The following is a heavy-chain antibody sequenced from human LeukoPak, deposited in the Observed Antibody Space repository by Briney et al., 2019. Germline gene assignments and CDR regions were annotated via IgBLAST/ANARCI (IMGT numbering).Heavy chain of an antibody. V-gene: IGHV5-51*01. CDR3: ARHHCSSTSCYPGYMDV. Sequence: GESLKISCKGSGYSFTSYWIGWVRQMPGKGLEWMGIIYPGDSDTRYSPSFQGQVTISADKSISTAYLQWSSLKASDTAMYYCARHHCSSTSCYPGYMDVWGKGTTVTVSS. CDR2: IYPGDSDT. CDR1: GYSFTSYW. D-gene: IGHD2-2*01. J-gene: IGHJ6*03.